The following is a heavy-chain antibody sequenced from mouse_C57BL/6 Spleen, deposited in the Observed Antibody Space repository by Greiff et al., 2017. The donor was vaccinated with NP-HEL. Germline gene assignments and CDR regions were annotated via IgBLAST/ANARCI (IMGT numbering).Heavy chain of an antibody. D-gene: IGHD2-3*01. CDR2: IRSKSSNYAT. J-gene: IGHJ4*01. CDR3: VRDEYDGYYDYYAMDY. CDR1: GFTFNTYA. Sequence: EVQVVESGGGLVQPKGSLKLSCAASGFTFNTYAMHWVRQAPGKGLEWVARIRSKSSNYATYYADSVKDRFTISRDDSQSMLYLQMNNLKTEDTAMYYCVRDEYDGYYDYYAMDYWGQGTSVTVSS. V-gene: IGHV10-3*01.